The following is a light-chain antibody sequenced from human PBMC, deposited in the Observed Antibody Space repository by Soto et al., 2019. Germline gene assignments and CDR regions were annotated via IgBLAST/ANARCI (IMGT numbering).Light chain of an antibody. CDR1: QDVGSW. CDR3: QQAKSFPYT. Sequence: DIQVTQTPSSVSASVGDRVTITCRASQDVGSWLGWYQQKPGKAPKLLIYAAFSLQSGVPSRFSGSGSGTQFSLTISSLQPEDSATYYCQQAKSFPYTLGQGTKVDIK. CDR2: AAF. J-gene: IGKJ2*01. V-gene: IGKV1-12*01.